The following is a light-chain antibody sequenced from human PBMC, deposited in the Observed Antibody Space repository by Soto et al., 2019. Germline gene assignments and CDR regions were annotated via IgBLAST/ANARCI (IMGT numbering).Light chain of an antibody. CDR2: DAS. Sequence: DIQMTQSPSTLSASVADRVTITCRASQSISSWLAWYQQKPGKAPKLLIYDASSLESGVPSRFSGSGSGTEFTLTISSLQPDDFATYYCQQYNSYRITFGQGTRLEIK. CDR3: QQYNSYRIT. J-gene: IGKJ5*01. V-gene: IGKV1-5*01. CDR1: QSISSW.